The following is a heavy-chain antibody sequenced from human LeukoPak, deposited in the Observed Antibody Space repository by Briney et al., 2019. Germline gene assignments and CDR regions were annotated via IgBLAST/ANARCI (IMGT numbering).Heavy chain of an antibody. V-gene: IGHV3-23*01. CDR3: ATPLWRQWLDIVFDY. Sequence: GGSLRLSCAASGFTFSSYAMSWVRQAPGKGLEWVSAISGSGGSTYYADSVKGRFTISRDNSKNTLYLQMNSLRAEDTAVYYCATPLWRQWLDIVFDYWDQGTLVTVSS. J-gene: IGHJ4*02. D-gene: IGHD6-19*01. CDR2: ISGSGGST. CDR1: GFTFSSYA.